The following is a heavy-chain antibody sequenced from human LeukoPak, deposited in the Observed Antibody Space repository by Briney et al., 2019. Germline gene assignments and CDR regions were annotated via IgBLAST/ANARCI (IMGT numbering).Heavy chain of an antibody. CDR1: GYRFTNYW. V-gene: IGHV5-51*01. CDR3: ARHATTGFTVNRFDP. Sequence: GESLKISCATSGYRFTNYWIGWVRQMPGKGLEFMGIINPGDSDTRYSLSFQGQVTISADKSFSTAYLQFHSLKASDTAMYYCARHATTGFTVNRFDPWGQGTLVTAFS. CDR2: INPGDSDT. D-gene: IGHD1-26*01. J-gene: IGHJ5*02.